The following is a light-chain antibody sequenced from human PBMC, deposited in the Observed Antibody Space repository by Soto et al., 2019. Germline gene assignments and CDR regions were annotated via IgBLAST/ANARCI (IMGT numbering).Light chain of an antibody. CDR1: QTISSW. V-gene: IGKV1-5*03. J-gene: IGKJ1*01. CDR2: KAS. CDR3: HHYNSYSEA. Sequence: IHMTQSHSTLSGSVGDRLTITCRASQTISSWLVWYQQKPGKAPKLLIYKASTLKSGVPSRFSGSGSGTEFTLTISSLQPDDFATYYCHHYNSYSEALGQGTKVDIK.